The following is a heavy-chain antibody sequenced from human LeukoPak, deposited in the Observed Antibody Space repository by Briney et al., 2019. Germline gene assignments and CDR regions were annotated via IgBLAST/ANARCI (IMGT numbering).Heavy chain of an antibody. V-gene: IGHV4-34*01. CDR3: SRGTDAYKCGNS. D-gene: IGHD5-24*01. CDR1: GGAFSGYY. J-gene: IGHJ4*02. Sequence: KPSETLSPTCAVYGGAFSGYYWTWIRQPPGKGLEWIGEIHYSGRINYNPSLKSRVTISADTSNNHFSLKMNSVTAADTAVYYCSRGTDAYKCGNSWGQGTLVTVS. CDR2: IHYSGRI.